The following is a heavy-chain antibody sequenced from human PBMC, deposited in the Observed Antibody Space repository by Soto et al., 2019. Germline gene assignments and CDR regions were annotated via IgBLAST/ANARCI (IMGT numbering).Heavy chain of an antibody. CDR3: TRDASRDSSARGWFDP. CDR1: GFTFLSFT. J-gene: IGHJ5*02. D-gene: IGHD6-13*01. V-gene: IGHV3-21*01. Sequence: GGSLRLSCAASGFTFLSFTTNWVRQAPGKGLEWVSTISSNSAYIYYTDALRGRFAISRDNAKNSLHLQMNSLRAEDTAVYYCTRDASRDSSARGWFDPWGPGTLVTVSS. CDR2: ISSNSAYI.